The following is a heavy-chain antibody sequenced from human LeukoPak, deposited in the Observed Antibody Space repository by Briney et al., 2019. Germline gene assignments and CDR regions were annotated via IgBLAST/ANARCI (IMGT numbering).Heavy chain of an antibody. J-gene: IGHJ3*02. CDR2: ISDSSSSI. CDR3: AIDAWELPVDAFDI. D-gene: IGHD1-26*01. CDR1: GFTFGSYN. V-gene: IGHV3-48*02. Sequence: GGSLRLSCAASGFTFGSYNMNWVRQAPGKGLEWVSYISDSSSSIYYADSVKGRFTISRDNAKNSLHLQLDSLRDEDTALYYCAIDAWELPVDAFDIWGQGTMVTVSS.